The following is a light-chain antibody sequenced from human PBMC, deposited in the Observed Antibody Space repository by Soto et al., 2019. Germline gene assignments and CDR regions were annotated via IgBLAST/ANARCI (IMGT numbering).Light chain of an antibody. J-gene: IGKJ3*01. CDR1: QSVSNN. CDR3: HQYNNWPLT. CDR2: GAS. Sequence: ETLMTQSPATLSVSPGERATLSCRASQSVSNNLAWYQQKPGQVPRLLIYGASSRATGIPARFSGSGSGTEFTLTISSLQSEDFAFYYCHQYNNWPLTFGPGTKVDIK. V-gene: IGKV3-15*01.